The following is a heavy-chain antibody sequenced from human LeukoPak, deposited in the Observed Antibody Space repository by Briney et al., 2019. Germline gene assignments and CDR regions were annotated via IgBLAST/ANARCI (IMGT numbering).Heavy chain of an antibody. CDR3: ARVREATIAPFFDS. V-gene: IGHV4-31*11. CDR2: IYYSGST. J-gene: IGHJ4*02. CDR1: GGSFSDYY. Sequence: PSETLSLTCAVYGGSFSDYYWTWIRQHPGKGLEWIGCIYYSGSTYYNLSLKSRVIISADTSKTHFSLKLSSVTAADTAVYYCARVREATIAPFFDSWGQGILVTVSS. D-gene: IGHD6-13*01.